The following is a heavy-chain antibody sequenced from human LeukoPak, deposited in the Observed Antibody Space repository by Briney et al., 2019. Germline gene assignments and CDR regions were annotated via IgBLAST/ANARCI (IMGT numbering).Heavy chain of an antibody. CDR2: ISYDGSNK. CDR1: GFTFSSYA. V-gene: IGHV3-30-3*01. D-gene: IGHD5-12*01. CDR3: ARSYSGYDPPDY. Sequence: GRSLRLSCAASGFTFSSYAMYWVRQAPGKGLEWVAVISYDGSNKYYADSVKGRFTISRDNSKNTLYLQMNSLRAEDTAVYYCARSYSGYDPPDYWGQGTLVTVSS. J-gene: IGHJ4*02.